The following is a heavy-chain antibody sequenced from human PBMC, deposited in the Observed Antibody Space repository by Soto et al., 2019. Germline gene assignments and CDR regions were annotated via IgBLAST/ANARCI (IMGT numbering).Heavy chain of an antibody. D-gene: IGHD3-22*01. Sequence: QVQLQESGPGLVKPSETLSLTCTVSGGSVSSGSYYWSWIRQPPGKGLEWITYIYYSGSTNYKPSLKSRVTISVDTSKNQFSLKLSSVTAADTAVYYCARVGWEDDSSGSFDYWGQGTLVTVSS. V-gene: IGHV4-61*01. CDR2: IYYSGST. CDR3: ARVGWEDDSSGSFDY. CDR1: GGSVSSGSYY. J-gene: IGHJ4*02.